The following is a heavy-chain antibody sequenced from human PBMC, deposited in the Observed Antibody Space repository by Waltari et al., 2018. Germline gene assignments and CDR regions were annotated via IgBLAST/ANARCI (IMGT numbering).Heavy chain of an antibody. CDR3: ARKSGTGSVDY. V-gene: IGHV3-21*01. Sequence: EVQLVESGGGLVTPGGSLRLSCAASVLTFQSHSMNWVRQAPGKGLEWVSSISSSSSYIYYADSVKGRFTISRDNAKNSLYLQMNSLRAEDTAVYYCARKSGTGSVDYWGQGTLVTVSS. J-gene: IGHJ4*02. D-gene: IGHD3-9*01. CDR1: VLTFQSHS. CDR2: ISSSSSYI.